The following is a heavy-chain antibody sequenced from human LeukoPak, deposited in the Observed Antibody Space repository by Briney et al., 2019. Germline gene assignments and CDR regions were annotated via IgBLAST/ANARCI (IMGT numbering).Heavy chain of an antibody. D-gene: IGHD4-23*01. J-gene: IGHJ4*02. V-gene: IGHV4-59*01. CDR1: GGSINSYY. Sequence: SETLSLTCTVSGGSINSYYWSWIRQPPGKGLEWIGYIYYSGSTSYNPSLKSRVTISVDTSKNQFSLKLSSVTAADTAVYYCARGRDGGNYTPLDYWGQGTLVTVSS. CDR3: ARGRDGGNYTPLDY. CDR2: IYYSGST.